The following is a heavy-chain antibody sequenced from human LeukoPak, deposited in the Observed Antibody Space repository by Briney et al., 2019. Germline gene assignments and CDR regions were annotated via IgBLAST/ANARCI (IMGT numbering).Heavy chain of an antibody. J-gene: IGHJ3*02. D-gene: IGHD3-3*01. CDR2: INHSGST. V-gene: IGHV4-34*01. CDR3: ARGDDFWSGYYAAFDI. Sequence: SETLSLTCAVYGGSFSGYYWSWIRQPPGKGLEWIGEINHSGSTNYNPSLKSRVTISVDTSKNQFSLKLSSVTAADTAVYYCARGDDFWSGYYAAFDIWGQGIMVTVSS. CDR1: GGSFSGYY.